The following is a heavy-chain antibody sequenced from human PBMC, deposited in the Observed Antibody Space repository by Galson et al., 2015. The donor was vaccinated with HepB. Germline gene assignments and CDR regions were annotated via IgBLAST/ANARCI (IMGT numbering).Heavy chain of an antibody. J-gene: IGHJ3*02. CDR1: GYSFPDYW. Sequence: QSGAEVKKTGESLKISCKGSGYSFPDYWVAWVRQMPGKGLEWVGLIYPGDSDTRYSPSFQGQVTISADKSIGTAYLQWSSLKASDTAMYYCARRFYFWSGFPATFDIWGQGTMVTVSS. V-gene: IGHV5-51*03. CDR3: ARRFYFWSGFPATFDI. CDR2: IYPGDSDT. D-gene: IGHD3-3*01.